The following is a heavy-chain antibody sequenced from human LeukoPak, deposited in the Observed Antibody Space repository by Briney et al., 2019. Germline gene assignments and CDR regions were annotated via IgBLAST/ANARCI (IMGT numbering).Heavy chain of an antibody. CDR1: GFTFISYA. CDR3: AREEGATADVWYYGMDV. D-gene: IGHD1-26*01. Sequence: GRSLRLSCAASGFTFISYAMHWVRQAPGKGLEWVAVKSYHGSNEYYADSVKGRFTISRDNSKNTLYLQMNSLRAEDTAVYYCAREEGATADVWYYGMDVWGQGTRVTVSS. V-gene: IGHV3-30-3*01. J-gene: IGHJ6*02. CDR2: KSYHGSNE.